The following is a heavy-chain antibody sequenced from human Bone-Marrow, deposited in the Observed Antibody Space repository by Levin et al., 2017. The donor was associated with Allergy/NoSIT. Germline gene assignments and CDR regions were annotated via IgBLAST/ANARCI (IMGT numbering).Heavy chain of an antibody. D-gene: IGHD3-10*01. J-gene: IGHJ4*02. Sequence: ASVKVSCAASGFTVSSNFMTWVRQAPGKGLEWVSVIYSGGSTYYGDSVKGRFTISRDNSKNTLYLQMNSLRAEDTAVYYRATASRGFLMTDIFFDYWGQGTLVTVSS. CDR1: GFTVSSNF. CDR3: ATASRGFLMTDIFFDY. V-gene: IGHV3-53*01. CDR2: IYSGGST.